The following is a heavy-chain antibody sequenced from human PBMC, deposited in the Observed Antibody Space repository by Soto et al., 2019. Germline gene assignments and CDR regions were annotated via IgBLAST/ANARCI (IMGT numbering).Heavy chain of an antibody. CDR3: ARGRYGDY. CDR2: ISAHNGNT. D-gene: IGHD1-1*01. J-gene: IGHJ4*02. Sequence: QVHLVQSGAEVKKPGASVKVSCQGSGYAFTTYGITWVRQAPGQGLEWMGWISAHNGNTNYAQKPQGRVTVTRDTSTTTAYMELRSLRYDHTAVYYCARGRYGDYWGQGALVTVSS. CDR1: GYAFTTYG. V-gene: IGHV1-18*01.